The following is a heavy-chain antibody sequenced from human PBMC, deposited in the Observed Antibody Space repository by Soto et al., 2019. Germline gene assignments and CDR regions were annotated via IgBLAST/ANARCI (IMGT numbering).Heavy chain of an antibody. J-gene: IGHJ4*02. CDR1: GYTFTSYD. Sequence: GASVKVSCKASGYTFTSYDINWVRQATGEGLEWMGWMNPNSGNTGYAQKFQGRVTMTRNTSISTAYMELSSLRSEDTAVYYCARGRVGYDYVWGSYPLYSAYFDYWGPGPMLT. CDR2: MNPNSGNT. V-gene: IGHV1-8*01. CDR3: ARGRVGYDYVWGSYPLYSAYFDY. D-gene: IGHD3-16*02.